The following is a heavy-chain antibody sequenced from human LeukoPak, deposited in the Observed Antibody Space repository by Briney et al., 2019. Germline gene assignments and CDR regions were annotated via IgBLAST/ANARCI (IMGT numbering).Heavy chain of an antibody. CDR3: ARATMVRGVNYYYGMDV. CDR2: ISSSGSTI. J-gene: IGHJ6*02. CDR1: GFTFSDYY. D-gene: IGHD3-10*01. Sequence: GGSLRLSCAASGFTFSDYYMSWIRQAPGKGLEWVSYISSSGSTIYYADSVKGRFTISRDSAKNSLYLQMNSLRAEDTAVYYCARATMVRGVNYYYGMDVWGQGTTVTVSS. V-gene: IGHV3-11*01.